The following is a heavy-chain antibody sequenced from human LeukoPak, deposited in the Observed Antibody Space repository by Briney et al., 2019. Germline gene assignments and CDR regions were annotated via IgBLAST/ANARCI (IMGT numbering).Heavy chain of an antibody. CDR3: ASTGNSYYYYMDV. D-gene: IGHD5-24*01. CDR2: IYYSGST. Sequence: SETLSLTCNVSGGSISSSSYYWGWIRQPPGKGLEWIGSIYYSGSTYYNPSLKSRVTMSADTSKSQFSLKLSSVTAADTAVYYCASTGNSYYYYMDVWGRGTTVTVSS. CDR1: GGSISSSSYY. J-gene: IGHJ6*03. V-gene: IGHV4-39*01.